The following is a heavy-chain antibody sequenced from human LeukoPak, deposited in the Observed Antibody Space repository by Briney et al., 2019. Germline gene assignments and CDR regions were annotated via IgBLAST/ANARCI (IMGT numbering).Heavy chain of an antibody. V-gene: IGHV4-4*07. J-gene: IGHJ3*02. CDR1: GGSISSYY. Sequence: SETLSLTCTVSGGSISSYYWSWIRQPAGKGLEWIGRIYTSGSTNYNPSLKSRVTISLDTSKNQFSLKLNSVTAADTAVYYCAKVAVWFGELSAFDIWGQGTMVTVSS. CDR3: AKVAVWFGELSAFDI. CDR2: IYTSGST. D-gene: IGHD3-10*01.